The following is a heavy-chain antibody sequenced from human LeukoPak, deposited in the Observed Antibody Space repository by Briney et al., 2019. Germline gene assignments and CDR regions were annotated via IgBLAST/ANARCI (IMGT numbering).Heavy chain of an antibody. CDR3: AKSSGFPGGWFDP. Sequence: QPGRSLRLSCAGSGFIFNNYAMHWVRQPPGKGLEWVSAISGSGGSTYYADSVKGRFTISRDNSKNTLYLQMNSLRAEDTAVYYCAKSSGFPGGWFDPWGQGTLVTVSS. V-gene: IGHV3-23*01. D-gene: IGHD3-16*01. J-gene: IGHJ5*02. CDR2: ISGSGGST. CDR1: GFIFNNYA.